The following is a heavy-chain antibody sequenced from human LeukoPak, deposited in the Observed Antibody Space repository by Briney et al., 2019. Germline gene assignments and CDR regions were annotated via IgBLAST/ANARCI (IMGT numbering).Heavy chain of an antibody. D-gene: IGHD6-19*01. CDR2: IYPGDSDT. Sequence: GESLKISCKGSGYSFTSYWIGWVRQMPGKGLEWMGIIYPGDSDTRYSPSFQGQVTISADKSISTAYLQWSSLKASDTAMYYCARLSYSSGWYWGGLYYFDYWGQGTLVTVSS. CDR1: GYSFTSYW. CDR3: ARLSYSSGWYWGGLYYFDY. J-gene: IGHJ4*02. V-gene: IGHV5-51*01.